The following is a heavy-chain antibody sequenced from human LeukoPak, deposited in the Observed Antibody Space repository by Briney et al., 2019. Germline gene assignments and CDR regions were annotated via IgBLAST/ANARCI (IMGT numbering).Heavy chain of an antibody. J-gene: IGHJ4*02. Sequence: ASAKVSCKVSGYTLTELSMHWVRQAPGKGLEWMGGFDPEDGETIYAQKFQGRVTMTEDTSTDTAYMELSSLRSEDTAVYYCATNHYDILTGYYNVHHFDYWGQGTLVTVSS. CDR2: FDPEDGET. CDR1: GYTLTELS. D-gene: IGHD3-9*01. V-gene: IGHV1-24*01. CDR3: ATNHYDILTGYYNVHHFDY.